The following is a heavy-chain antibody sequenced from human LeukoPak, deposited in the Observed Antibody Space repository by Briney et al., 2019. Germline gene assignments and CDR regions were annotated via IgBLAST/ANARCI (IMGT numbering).Heavy chain of an antibody. CDR1: RFTFSSYA. D-gene: IGHD6-19*01. V-gene: IGHV3-30-3*01. CDR2: ISYDGSNK. J-gene: IGHJ4*02. CDR3: ARDRTPPRIAVAGTIDY. Sequence: PGRSLRLSCAASRFTFSSYAMHWVRQAPGKGLEWVAVISYDGSNKYYADSVKGRFTISRDNSKNTLYLQMNSLRAEDTAVYYCARDRTPPRIAVAGTIDYWGQGTLVTVSS.